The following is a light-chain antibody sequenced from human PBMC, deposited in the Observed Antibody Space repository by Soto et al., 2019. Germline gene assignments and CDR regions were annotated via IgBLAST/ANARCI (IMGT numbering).Light chain of an antibody. Sequence: QSALTQPASVSGSPGQSITISCTGTSSYVGGYNYVSWYQQHPGKAPKLMIYDVSNRPSGVSNRFSGSKSGNTASLTISGLQAEDEADYYCSSYTSSSTLVVFGGGTKLTV. J-gene: IGLJ2*01. CDR2: DVS. V-gene: IGLV2-14*01. CDR3: SSYTSSSTLVV. CDR1: SSYVGGYNY.